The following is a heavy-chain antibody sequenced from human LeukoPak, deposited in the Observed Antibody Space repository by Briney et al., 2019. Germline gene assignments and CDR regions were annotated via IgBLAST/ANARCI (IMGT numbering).Heavy chain of an antibody. V-gene: IGHV1-24*01. D-gene: IGHD3-22*01. CDR3: ARASYDSSGYYYYYYYMDV. J-gene: IGHJ6*03. Sequence: GSVKVSCKVSGYTLTELSMHWVRQAPGKGLEWMRGFDPEDGETIYAQKLQGRVTMTTDTSTSTAYMELRSLRSDDTAVYYCARASYDSSGYYYYYYYMDVWGKGTTVTISS. CDR1: GYTLTELS. CDR2: FDPEDGET.